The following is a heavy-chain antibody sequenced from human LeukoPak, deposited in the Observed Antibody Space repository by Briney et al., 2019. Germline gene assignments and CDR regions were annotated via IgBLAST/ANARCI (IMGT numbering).Heavy chain of an antibody. Sequence: SETLSLTCTVSGGFLSSYYWSWIRQPPGKGLEWIGYIYYSGSTSYNPSLKSRVTTSADTSKTQFSLRLSSVTAADTAVYYCARRGAYSGNDLAWYFDLWGRGTLVTVSS. CDR1: GGFLSSYY. CDR3: ARRGAYSGNDLAWYFDL. V-gene: IGHV4-59*08. CDR2: IYYSGST. J-gene: IGHJ2*01. D-gene: IGHD5-12*01.